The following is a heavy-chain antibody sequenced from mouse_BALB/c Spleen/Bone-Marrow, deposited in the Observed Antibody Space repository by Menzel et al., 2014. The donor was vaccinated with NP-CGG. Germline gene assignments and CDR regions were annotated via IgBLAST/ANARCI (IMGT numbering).Heavy chain of an antibody. V-gene: IGHV1S81*02. J-gene: IGHJ3*01. CDR3: TRSYYAKEGAWFAY. CDR2: INPSNGGT. CDR1: GYTFTSYY. Sequence: QVQLQQSGAELVKPGASVKLSCKASGYTFTSYYMHWVKQRPGQGLEWIGGINPSNGGTNFNEKFKSKATLTVDKSSSTAYMQLSSLTSEDSAVYYCTRSYYAKEGAWFAYWGQGTLVTVSA. D-gene: IGHD1-1*01.